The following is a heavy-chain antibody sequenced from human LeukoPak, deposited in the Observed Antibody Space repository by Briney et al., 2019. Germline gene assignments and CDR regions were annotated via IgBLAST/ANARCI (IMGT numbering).Heavy chain of an antibody. CDR3: AKWSEWPINYFDY. V-gene: IGHV3-30*18. Sequence: PGGSLRLSCAASGFTFSSYGMHWVRQAPGKGLEWVAVISYDGSNKYYADSVKGRFTISRDNSKNTLYLQMNSLRAEDTAVYYCAKWSEWPINYFDYWGQGTLVTVSS. J-gene: IGHJ4*02. D-gene: IGHD3-3*01. CDR1: GFTFSSYG. CDR2: ISYDGSNK.